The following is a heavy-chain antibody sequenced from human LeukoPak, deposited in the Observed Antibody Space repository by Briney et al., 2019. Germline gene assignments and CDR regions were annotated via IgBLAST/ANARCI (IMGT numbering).Heavy chain of an antibody. J-gene: IGHJ4*02. V-gene: IGHV4-30-4*08. CDR1: GASISSAPYH. Sequence: PSETLSLTCTVSGASISSAPYHWSWIRQPPGKGREWIGRWTRYGGNTDYNPSLKSRATISLDTSKNQFSLRLNSVTAADSAVYFCATDAAGRGGSGYWGQGTLVTVSS. CDR3: ATDAAGRGGSGY. CDR2: TRYGGNT. D-gene: IGHD2-15*01.